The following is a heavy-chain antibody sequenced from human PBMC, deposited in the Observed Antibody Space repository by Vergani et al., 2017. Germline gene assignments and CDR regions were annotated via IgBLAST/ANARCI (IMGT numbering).Heavy chain of an antibody. J-gene: IGHJ3*01. Sequence: QVQLVQSGAEVKKPGASVKVSCKVSGYTLTELSMHWVRQAPGKGLEWMGGFDPEDGETIYAQKFQGRVNMTEDTSTDTAYMELSSLRSEDTAVYYGATSQYLTFGGVIRAFDLWGQGTMVTVSS. CDR3: ATSQYLTFGGVIRAFDL. CDR2: FDPEDGET. V-gene: IGHV1-24*01. D-gene: IGHD3-16*01. CDR1: GYTLTELS.